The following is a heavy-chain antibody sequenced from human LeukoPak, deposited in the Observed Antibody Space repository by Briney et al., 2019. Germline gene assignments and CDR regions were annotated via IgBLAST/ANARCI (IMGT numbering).Heavy chain of an antibody. CDR3: ARDSHFQTSSGYSFDY. J-gene: IGHJ4*02. V-gene: IGHV3-48*02. CDR2: ISSGSITI. Sequence: GGSLRLSCAASGFTFSSYSMNWVRQAPGKGLGWVSYISSGSITIYYADSVKGRFTISRDNAKNSLYLQMNSLGDDDTAVYYCARDSHFQTSSGYSFDYWGQGTLVTVSS. D-gene: IGHD3-22*01. CDR1: GFTFSSYS.